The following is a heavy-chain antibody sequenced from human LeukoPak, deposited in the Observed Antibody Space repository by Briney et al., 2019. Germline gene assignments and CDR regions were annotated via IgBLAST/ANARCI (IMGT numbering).Heavy chain of an antibody. D-gene: IGHD2-15*01. CDR1: GFTFSSYA. CDR2: IVGSGGTT. V-gene: IGHV3-23*01. Sequence: GGSLRLSCAASGFTFSSYAMSWVRQAPGKGLDWVSVIVGSGGTTYYADSVKGRFTISRDNSKNTVYLQMNSLRAEDTAVYYCARCLGSYYGMDVWGQGTTVTVSS. CDR3: ARCLGSYYGMDV. J-gene: IGHJ6*02.